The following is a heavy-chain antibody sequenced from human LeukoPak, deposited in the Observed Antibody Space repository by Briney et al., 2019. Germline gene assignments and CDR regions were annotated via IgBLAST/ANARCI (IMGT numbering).Heavy chain of an antibody. D-gene: IGHD3-10*01. V-gene: IGHV3-21*01. Sequence: PGGSLRLSCAASGFTFRSYSMNWVRQAPGKGLEWVSSINSDSNYIYYADSVQGRFTISRDNAKNSLYLQMNSLRAEDTAVYYCAVAYYYGSGDAFDIWGQGTKVTVSS. J-gene: IGHJ3*02. CDR1: GFTFRSYS. CDR3: AVAYYYGSGDAFDI. CDR2: INSDSNYI.